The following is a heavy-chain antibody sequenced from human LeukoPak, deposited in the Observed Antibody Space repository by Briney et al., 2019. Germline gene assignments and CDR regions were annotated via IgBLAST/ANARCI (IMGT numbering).Heavy chain of an antibody. Sequence: SETLSLTCAIYGGSFSGYYWSWIRQPPGKGLEWIGEINHSGSTNYNPSLKSRVTISVDTSKNQFSLKLSSVTAADTAVYYCARDTLDLSGWYPVAWGQGTLVTVSS. CDR1: GGSFSGYY. CDR2: INHSGST. V-gene: IGHV4-34*01. D-gene: IGHD6-19*01. J-gene: IGHJ5*02. CDR3: ARDTLDLSGWYPVA.